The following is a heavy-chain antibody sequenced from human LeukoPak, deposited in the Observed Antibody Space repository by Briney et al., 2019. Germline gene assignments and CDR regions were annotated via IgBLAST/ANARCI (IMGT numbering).Heavy chain of an antibody. D-gene: IGHD2-21*02. CDR3: ARYCGGDCYSRIALDI. V-gene: IGHV4-59*01. CDR1: GGSITNYY. Sequence: SETLSLTCTVSGGSITNYYWSWIRQPPGKGLEWIGYIHYSGSTNYNPSLKSRVTISVDTSKNQFSLKVSSVTAADTAVYYCARYCGGDCYSRIALDIWAKGQWSSPLQ. CDR2: IHYSGST. J-gene: IGHJ3*02.